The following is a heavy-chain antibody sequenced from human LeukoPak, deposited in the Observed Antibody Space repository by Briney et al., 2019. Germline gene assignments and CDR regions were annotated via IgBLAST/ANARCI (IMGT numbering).Heavy chain of an antibody. V-gene: IGHV3-74*01. CDR3: VRDGDVYNFDY. CDR1: GFPFSSFA. Sequence: GGSLRLSCAASGFPFSSFAVSWVRQAPGKGLVWVSRIKGDGSYVNHADPVKGRFTISRDNAKNTLNLQMNSLTADDTAMYYCVRDGDVYNFDYWGQGTQVTVSS. J-gene: IGHJ4*02. D-gene: IGHD5-24*01. CDR2: IKGDGSYV.